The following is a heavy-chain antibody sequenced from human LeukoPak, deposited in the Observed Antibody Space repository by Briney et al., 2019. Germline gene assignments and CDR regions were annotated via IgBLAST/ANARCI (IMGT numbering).Heavy chain of an antibody. V-gene: IGHV3-53*01. Sequence: GGSLRLSCAASGFTVSSNYMTWVRQAPGQGLEWVSVIYFGGTTYYADPVKGRFTISRDNSKNTVYLQMNSLRVEDTAVYYCARGDGVYVYWGQGTPVTVSS. CDR2: IYFGGTT. D-gene: IGHD5/OR15-5a*01. CDR1: GFTVSSNY. J-gene: IGHJ4*02. CDR3: ARGDGVYVY.